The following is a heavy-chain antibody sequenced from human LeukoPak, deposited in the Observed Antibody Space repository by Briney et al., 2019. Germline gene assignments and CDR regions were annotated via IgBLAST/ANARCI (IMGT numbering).Heavy chain of an antibody. CDR2: IYYSGST. CDR3: ATALTSYCTNGVCYRGTGPAWH. CDR1: GGSISSSSYY. Sequence: SETLSLTCTVSGGSISSSSYYWGWIRQPPGKGLEWIGSIYYSGSTYYNPSLKSRVTISVDTSKNQFSLKLSSVTAADTAVYYCATALTSYCTNGVCYRGTGPAWHWGQGTLVTVSS. D-gene: IGHD2-8*01. V-gene: IGHV4-39*07. J-gene: IGHJ4*02.